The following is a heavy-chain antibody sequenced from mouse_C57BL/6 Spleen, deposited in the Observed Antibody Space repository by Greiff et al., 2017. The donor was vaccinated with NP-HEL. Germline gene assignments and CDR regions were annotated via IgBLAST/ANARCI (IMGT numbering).Heavy chain of an antibody. CDR3: AKGTYGNYHVAFDV. CDR2: INPNNGGT. J-gene: IGHJ1*03. CDR1: GYTFTDYN. V-gene: IGHV1-22*01. Sequence: EVQLQQSGPELVKPGASVKMSCKASGYTFTDYNMHWVKQSHGKSLEWIGYINPNNGGTSYNQKFKGKATLTVNKSSSTAYMELRSLTSEDSAVYYCAKGTYGNYHVAFDVWGTGTTVTVSS. D-gene: IGHD2-1*01.